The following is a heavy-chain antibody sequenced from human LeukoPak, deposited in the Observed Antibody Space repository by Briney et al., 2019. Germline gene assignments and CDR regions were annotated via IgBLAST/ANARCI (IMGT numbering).Heavy chain of an antibody. CDR1: GYTFTGYY. D-gene: IGHD2-15*01. J-gene: IGHJ4*02. CDR2: INPNSGGT. V-gene: IGHV1-2*02. Sequence: ASVKVSCKASGYTFTGYYMHWVRQAPGQGLEWMGWINPNSGGTNYAQKFQGRVTMTRDTSISTAYMELSRLRSDDTAVYYCASHALGYCSGGSCYLVYWGQGTLVTVSS. CDR3: ASHALGYCSGGSCYLVY.